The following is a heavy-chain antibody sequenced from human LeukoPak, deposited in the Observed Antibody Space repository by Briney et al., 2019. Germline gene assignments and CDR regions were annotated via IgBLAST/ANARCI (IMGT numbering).Heavy chain of an antibody. Sequence: SETLSLTCTVSGGSISSYYWSWIRQPPGKGLEWIGYIYTSGSTNYNPSLKSRVTISVDRSKNQFSLKLSSVTAADTAVYYCARATGRYFDYWGQGTLVTVSS. V-gene: IGHV4-4*09. CDR2: IYTSGST. D-gene: IGHD1-14*01. J-gene: IGHJ4*02. CDR1: GGSISSYY. CDR3: ARATGRYFDY.